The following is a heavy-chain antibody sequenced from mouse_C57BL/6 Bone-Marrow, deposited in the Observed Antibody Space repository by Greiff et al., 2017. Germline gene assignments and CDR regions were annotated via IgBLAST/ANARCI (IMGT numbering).Heavy chain of an antibody. Sequence: EVMLVESGGDLVKPGGSLKLSCAASGFTFSSYGMSWVRQTPDKRLEWVATISSGGSYTYYPDSVKGRFTISRDNAKNTRYLQMSSLKSEDTAMDYCARPWVGADWGQGTLVTVSA. CDR1: GFTFSSYG. J-gene: IGHJ3*01. D-gene: IGHD1-1*01. CDR3: ARPWVGAD. V-gene: IGHV5-6*01. CDR2: ISSGGSYT.